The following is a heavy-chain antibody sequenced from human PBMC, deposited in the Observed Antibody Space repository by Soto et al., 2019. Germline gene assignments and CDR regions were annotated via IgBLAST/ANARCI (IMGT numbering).Heavy chain of an antibody. Sequence: EVQLVESGGGWVQPGGSLRLSCVVSGFTFSSNWMYVVRHAPGKGLEWLANITYDGSEKYYGDSVKGRFAISRDNAKNSLYLQMNSLSVDDTAVYYCARGLYRRGYWGQGTLVTVSS. CDR1: GFTFSSNW. J-gene: IGHJ4*02. V-gene: IGHV3-7*03. D-gene: IGHD3-16*01. CDR3: ARGLYRRGY. CDR2: ITYDGSEK.